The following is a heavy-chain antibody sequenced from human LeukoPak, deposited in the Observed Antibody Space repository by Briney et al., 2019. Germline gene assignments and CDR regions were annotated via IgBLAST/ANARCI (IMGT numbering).Heavy chain of an antibody. CDR1: GGSISSSNW. CDR2: IYRTGST. CDR3: ARRFGELYPNYYYGMDV. Sequence: SGTLSLTCAVSGGSISSSNWCIWVRQPPGKGLEWIGEIYRTGSTNYNPSLKSRVTMSVDKSKSQFSLKMSSVTAADTAVYYCARRFGELYPNYYYGMDVWGKGTTVTVSS. J-gene: IGHJ6*04. V-gene: IGHV4-4*02. D-gene: IGHD3-16*01.